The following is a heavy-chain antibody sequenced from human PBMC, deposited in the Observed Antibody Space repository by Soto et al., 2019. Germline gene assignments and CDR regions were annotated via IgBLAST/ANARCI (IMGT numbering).Heavy chain of an antibody. V-gene: IGHV3-30-3*01. CDR3: ARDARGYCSGGSCYPDYFDY. Sequence: GGSLRLSCAASGFTFSSYAMHWVRQAPGKGLEWVAVISYDGSNKYYADSVKGRFTISRDNSKNTLYLQMNSLRAEDTAVYYCARDARGYCSGGSCYPDYFDYWGQGTLVTVSS. CDR2: ISYDGSNK. D-gene: IGHD2-15*01. J-gene: IGHJ4*02. CDR1: GFTFSSYA.